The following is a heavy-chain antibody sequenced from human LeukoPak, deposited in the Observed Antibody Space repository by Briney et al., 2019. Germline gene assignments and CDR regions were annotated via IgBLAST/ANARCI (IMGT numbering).Heavy chain of an antibody. CDR1: GFTVNTND. CDR2: IYYSGST. V-gene: IGHV4-59*08. D-gene: IGHD3-10*01. Sequence: TGGSLRLSCAASGFTVNTNDMSWVRQAPGKGLEWIGYIYYSGSTNYNPSLKSRVTISVDTSKNQFSLKLSSVTAADTAVYYCARLRYGSGSIGLDPWGQGTLVTVSS. J-gene: IGHJ5*02. CDR3: ARLRYGSGSIGLDP.